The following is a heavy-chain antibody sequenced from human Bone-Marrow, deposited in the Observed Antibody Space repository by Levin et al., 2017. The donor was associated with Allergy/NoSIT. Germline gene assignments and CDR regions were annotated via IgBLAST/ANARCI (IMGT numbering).Heavy chain of an antibody. V-gene: IGHV1-2*04. Sequence: ASVKVSCKASGYTFTGYYMHWVRQAPGQGLEWMGWINPNSGGTNYAQKFQGWVTMTRDTSISTAYMELSRLRSDDTAVYYCARDLFAADKLIAAAGTYYYYGMDVWGQGTTVTVSS. CDR3: ARDLFAADKLIAAAGTYYYYGMDV. D-gene: IGHD6-13*01. J-gene: IGHJ6*02. CDR2: INPNSGGT. CDR1: GYTFTGYY.